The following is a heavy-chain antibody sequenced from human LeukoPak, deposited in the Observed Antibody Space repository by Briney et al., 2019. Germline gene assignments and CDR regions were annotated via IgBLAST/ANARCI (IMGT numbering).Heavy chain of an antibody. Sequence: GGSLRLSCAASGFTFDDYGMSWVRQAPGKGLEWVAKIKADGGEKDHVASVKGRFTISRDNAKNSLYLQMNSLRVEDTAVYYCARGGAARPDFWGQGTLVTVSS. CDR1: GFTFDDYG. J-gene: IGHJ4*02. CDR3: ARGGAARPDF. D-gene: IGHD6-6*01. V-gene: IGHV3-7*01. CDR2: IKADGGEK.